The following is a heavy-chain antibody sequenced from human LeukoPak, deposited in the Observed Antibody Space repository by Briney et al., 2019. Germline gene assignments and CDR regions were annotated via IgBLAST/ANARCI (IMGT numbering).Heavy chain of an antibody. CDR3: ARDSSRYYYDSSGHCPDY. D-gene: IGHD3-22*01. J-gene: IGHJ4*02. CDR2: ISSSSSYI. Sequence: PGGSLRLSCAASGFTFSSYSMNWVRQAPGKGLEWVSSISSSSSYIYYADSVKGRFTISRDNAKNSLYLQMNSLRAEDTAVYYCARDSSRYYYDSSGHCPDYWGQGTLVTVSS. CDR1: GFTFSSYS. V-gene: IGHV3-21*01.